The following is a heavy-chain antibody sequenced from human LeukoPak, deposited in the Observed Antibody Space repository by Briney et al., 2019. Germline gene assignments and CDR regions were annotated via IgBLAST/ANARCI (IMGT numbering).Heavy chain of an antibody. Sequence: GALRLFCAASGFTFSSYATSWVRQAPGKGLEWVSAISGSGGTTYYADSVKGRFTISRDNSKNTLYLQMNSLRAEDTAVYYCAKDRNFWPGSSGFDYWGQGTLVTVSS. D-gene: IGHD3/OR15-3a*01. V-gene: IGHV3-23*01. CDR2: ISGSGGTT. CDR3: AKDRNFWPGSSGFDY. J-gene: IGHJ4*02. CDR1: GFTFSSYA.